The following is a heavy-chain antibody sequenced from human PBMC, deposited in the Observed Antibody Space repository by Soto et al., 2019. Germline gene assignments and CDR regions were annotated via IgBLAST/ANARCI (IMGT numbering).Heavy chain of an antibody. D-gene: IGHD3-10*01. CDR1: GGSISSSSYY. CDR2: IYYSGST. V-gene: IGHV4-39*01. Sequence: QLQLQESGPGLVKPSETLSLTCTVSGGSISSSSYYWGWIRQPPGKGLEWIGSIYYSGSTYYNPSLKSRVTISVDTSKNQFSLKLSSVTAADTAVYYCARLPELLWFGDYWGQGTLVTVSS. CDR3: ARLPELLWFGDY. J-gene: IGHJ4*02.